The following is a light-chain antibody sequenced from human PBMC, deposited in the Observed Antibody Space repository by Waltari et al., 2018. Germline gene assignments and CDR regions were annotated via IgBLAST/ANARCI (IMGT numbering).Light chain of an antibody. Sequence: QSALTQPASVSGSPGQSITIPCTGTSSDVGCYNLVSWYQHHPGKAPKLMIFEVSKRPSVVSNRFSGSKSGSTASLTISGLQAEDEADYYCCSYAGSSTFYVFGIGTKVTVL. CDR2: EVS. V-gene: IGLV2-23*02. CDR1: SSDVGCYNL. CDR3: CSYAGSSTFYV. J-gene: IGLJ1*01.